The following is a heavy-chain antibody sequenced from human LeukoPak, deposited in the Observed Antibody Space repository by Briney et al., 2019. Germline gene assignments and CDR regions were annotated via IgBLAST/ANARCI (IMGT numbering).Heavy chain of an antibody. Sequence: PGGSLRLSCAASGFTFSSYSMNWVRQAPGKGLEWVSSISSSSSYIYYADSVKGRFTISRDNAKNSLYLQMNSLRAEDTAVYYCAKAQTMTMVTTVFYYGMDVWGQGTTVIVSS. V-gene: IGHV3-21*04. D-gene: IGHD4-17*01. CDR1: GFTFSSYS. J-gene: IGHJ6*02. CDR3: AKAQTMTMVTTVFYYGMDV. CDR2: ISSSSSYI.